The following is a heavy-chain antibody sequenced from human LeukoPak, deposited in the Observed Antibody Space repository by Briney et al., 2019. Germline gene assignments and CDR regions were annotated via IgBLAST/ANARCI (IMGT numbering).Heavy chain of an antibody. CDR3: AGGLAAFGRQVDY. J-gene: IGHJ4*02. Sequence: ASVKVSCKASGYSLGNFGISWMRQAPGQGLEWVGWIGAYNGNTTYAQKFQGRVIMTTDISTATAHLELRSLRSDDTAVYYCAGGLAAFGRQVDYWGQGTLVTVSS. CDR2: IGAYNGNT. CDR1: GYSLGNFG. D-gene: IGHD3-16*01. V-gene: IGHV1-18*01.